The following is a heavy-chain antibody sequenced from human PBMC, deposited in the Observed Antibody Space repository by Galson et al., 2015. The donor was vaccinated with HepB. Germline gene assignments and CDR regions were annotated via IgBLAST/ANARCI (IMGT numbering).Heavy chain of an antibody. CDR1: GYSFTSYW. J-gene: IGHJ5*02. V-gene: IGHV5-10-1*01. D-gene: IGHD2-2*01. Sequence: QSGAEVKKPGESLRISCKGSGYSFTSYWISWVRQMPGKGLEWMGRIDPSDSYTNYSPSFQGHVTISADKSISTAYLQWSSLKASDTAMYYCASVYCSSTSCYGPENWFDPWGQGTLVTVSS. CDR3: ASVYCSSTSCYGPENWFDP. CDR2: IDPSDSYT.